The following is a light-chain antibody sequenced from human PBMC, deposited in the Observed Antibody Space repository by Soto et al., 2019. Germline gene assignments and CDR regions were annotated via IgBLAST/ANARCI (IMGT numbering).Light chain of an antibody. CDR2: EVR. CDR3: TSYTNSSTYV. J-gene: IGLJ1*01. CDR1: SXDVGAYKY. V-gene: IGLV2-14*01. Sequence: QSALTQPASVSGSPGESITISCTGTSXDVGAYKYVSWYQQHPGKAPKLIIYEVRYRPSGISKRFSGSKSGNTASLTISGLQAEDEADYYCTSYTNSSTYVFGTGTKVTVL.